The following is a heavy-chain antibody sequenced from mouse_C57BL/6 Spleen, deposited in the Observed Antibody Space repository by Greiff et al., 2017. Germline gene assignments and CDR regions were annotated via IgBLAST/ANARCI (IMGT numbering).Heavy chain of an antibody. CDR3: ARYWDLDY. Sequence: VQLKQSGGGLVKPGGSLKLSCAASGFTFSDYGMHWVRQAPEKGLEWVAYISSGSSTIYYADTVKGRFTISRDNAKNTLFLQMTSLRSEDTAMYYCARYWDLDYWGQGTTRTVSS. J-gene: IGHJ2*01. CDR2: ISSGSSTI. V-gene: IGHV5-17*01. D-gene: IGHD4-1*01. CDR1: GFTFSDYG.